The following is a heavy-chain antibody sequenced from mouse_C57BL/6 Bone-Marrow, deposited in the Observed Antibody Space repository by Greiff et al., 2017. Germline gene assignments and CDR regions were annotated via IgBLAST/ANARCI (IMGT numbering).Heavy chain of an antibody. Sequence: EVQLVESGGGLVKPGGSVKLSCAASGFTFSSYAMSWVRQTPDKRLEWVATISDGGSYTYYPDNVKGRFTISRDNAKNNLYLQMSHLKSEDTAMYYCAGVYGSSREDGYFDVWGTGTTVTVSS. D-gene: IGHD1-1*01. CDR1: GFTFSSYA. CDR2: ISDGGSYT. J-gene: IGHJ1*03. CDR3: AGVYGSSREDGYFDV. V-gene: IGHV5-4*01.